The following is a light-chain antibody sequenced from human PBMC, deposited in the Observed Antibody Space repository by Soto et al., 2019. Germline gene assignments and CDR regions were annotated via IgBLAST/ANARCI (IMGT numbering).Light chain of an antibody. CDR3: HQRGNGPPWT. CDR2: GAS. Sequence: EIVLTQSPGTLSLSPGERATLSCRATQSVSSGYLAWYQHKPGQAPRLLMSGASSRATGIPDRFSGSGSGTDFTLTISRLEPEDFAVYYCHQRGNGPPWTFGQGTKVDI. J-gene: IGKJ1*01. CDR1: QSVSSGY. V-gene: IGKV3D-20*02.